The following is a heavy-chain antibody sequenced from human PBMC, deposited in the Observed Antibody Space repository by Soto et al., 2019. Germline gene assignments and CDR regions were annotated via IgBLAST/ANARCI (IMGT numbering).Heavy chain of an antibody. CDR1: GFTFSSYW. J-gene: IGHJ5*01. CDR2: IKQDGSEK. V-gene: IGHV3-7*01. CDR3: ARERGSGLPEENGFDS. D-gene: IGHD3-10*01. Sequence: EVQLVESGGGLVQPGGSLSLSCAASGFTFSSYWMSWVRQAPGKGLEWVAHIKQDGSEKYYVDSVKGRFTISRDKAKNSLPLQMNSLRAEDTAVYYCARERGSGLPEENGFDSWGQGTLVTVSS.